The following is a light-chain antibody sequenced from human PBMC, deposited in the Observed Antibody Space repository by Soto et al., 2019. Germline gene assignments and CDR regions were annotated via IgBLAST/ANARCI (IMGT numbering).Light chain of an antibody. CDR1: QSVSSN. J-gene: IGKJ2*01. Sequence: EIVMTQSLATLSVSPGERATLSCRASQSVSSNLAWYQQIPGQAPRLLIYGASTRATGVPARFSGSGSGTDFTLTISSLQSEDFAVYYCQQYVNWPPKYTFGQGTKLEIK. CDR2: GAS. CDR3: QQYVNWPPKYT. V-gene: IGKV3-15*01.